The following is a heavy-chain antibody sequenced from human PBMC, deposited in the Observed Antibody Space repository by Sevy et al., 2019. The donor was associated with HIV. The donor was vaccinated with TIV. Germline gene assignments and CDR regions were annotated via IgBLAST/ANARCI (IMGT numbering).Heavy chain of an antibody. CDR3: ARFVGYCSGGRCSIIDF. V-gene: IGHV3-30*04. Sequence: GGSLRLSCAASGFSLSDHAVGWVRQTPGKGLEWLAVISYNGRNQYYADSVKGRFTISKDESKNTLYLQLNSLRAEDTAVYYCARFVGYCSGGRCSIIDFWGQGTLVTVSS. CDR1: GFSLSDHA. J-gene: IGHJ4*02. D-gene: IGHD2-15*01. CDR2: ISYNGRNQ.